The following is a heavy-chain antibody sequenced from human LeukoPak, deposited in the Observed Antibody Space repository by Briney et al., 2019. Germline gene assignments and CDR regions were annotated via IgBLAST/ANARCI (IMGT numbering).Heavy chain of an antibody. V-gene: IGHV4-59*08. CDR1: GGSISSYY. Sequence: PSETLSLTCTVSGGSISSYYWSWIRQPPGKGLEWIGYIYYSGSTNYNPSLKSRVTISVDTSKNQFSLKLSSVTAADTAVYYCARHGSGWPPLYYYYGMDVWGQGTTVTVSS. CDR2: IYYSGST. CDR3: ARHGSGWPPLYYYYGMDV. J-gene: IGHJ6*02. D-gene: IGHD6-19*01.